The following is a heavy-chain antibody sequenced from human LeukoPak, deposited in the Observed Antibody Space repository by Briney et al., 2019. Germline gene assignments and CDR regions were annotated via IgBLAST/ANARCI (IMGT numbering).Heavy chain of an antibody. Sequence: PGGSLRLSCAASGFTFSTYEMTWVRQAPGKGLEWVSYISSSGNVIYYADSVKGRSTISRDNAKNSLYLQMNSLRAEDTAVYYCAKSTPLIVATQYLDYWGQGALVTVSS. J-gene: IGHJ4*02. CDR3: AKSTPLIVATQYLDY. D-gene: IGHD5-12*01. V-gene: IGHV3-48*03. CDR2: ISSSGNVI. CDR1: GFTFSTYE.